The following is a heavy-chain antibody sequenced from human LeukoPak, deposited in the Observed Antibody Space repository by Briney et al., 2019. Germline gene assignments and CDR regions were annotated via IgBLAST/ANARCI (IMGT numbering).Heavy chain of an antibody. CDR3: GSECIDDPWSVDY. V-gene: IGHV3-21*01. J-gene: IGHJ4*02. Sequence: PGGSLRLSCAASGFTFSNHNMKWVRQPPGEGREWGPSISSGGTYTYYSESVKGRFTIYKDNAKNSLDLHINGPGVEDTAVYYRGSECIDDPWSVDYWGQGTLVTVSS. CDR2: ISSGGTYT. D-gene: IGHD5-24*01. CDR1: GFTFSNHN.